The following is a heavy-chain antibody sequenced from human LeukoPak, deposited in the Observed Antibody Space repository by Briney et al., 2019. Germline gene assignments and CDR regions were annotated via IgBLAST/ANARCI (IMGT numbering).Heavy chain of an antibody. J-gene: IGHJ4*02. V-gene: IGHV3-11*06. CDR2: ISSSSSYT. CDR3: ARRHDYGDYVY. D-gene: IGHD4-17*01. CDR1: GFTFSDYY. Sequence: GGSLRLSCAASGFTFSDYYMSWIRQAPGKGLEWVSYISSSSSYTNYADSVKGRFTISRDNAKNSLYLQMNSLRAEDTAVYYCARRHDYGDYVYRGQGTLVTVSS.